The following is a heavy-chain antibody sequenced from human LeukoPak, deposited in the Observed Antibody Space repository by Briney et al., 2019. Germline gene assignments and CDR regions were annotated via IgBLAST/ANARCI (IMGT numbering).Heavy chain of an antibody. CDR3: ARDQSPNIVPTIGLDY. D-gene: IGHD5-12*01. J-gene: IGHJ4*02. Sequence: ASVKVSCKVSGYTLTELSMHWVRQAPGKGLEWMGGFDPEDGETIYAQKFQGRITMTRDMSTSTVYMELSSLRSEDTAVYYCARDQSPNIVPTIGLDYWGQGTLVTVSS. CDR1: GYTLTELS. CDR2: FDPEDGET. V-gene: IGHV1-24*01.